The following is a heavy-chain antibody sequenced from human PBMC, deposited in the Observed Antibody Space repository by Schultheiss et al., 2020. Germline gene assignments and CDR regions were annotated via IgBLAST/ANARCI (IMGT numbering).Heavy chain of an antibody. V-gene: IGHV4-31*03. CDR3: ASASITIFGAREYFQH. J-gene: IGHJ1*01. CDR2: IYYSGST. CDR1: GGSISSSSYY. D-gene: IGHD3-3*01. Sequence: SETLSLTCTVSGGSISSSSYYWSWIRQHPGKGLEWIGYIYYSGSTYYNPSLKSRVTISVDTSKNQFSLKLSSVTAADTAVYYCASASITIFGAREYFQHWGQGTLVTVSS.